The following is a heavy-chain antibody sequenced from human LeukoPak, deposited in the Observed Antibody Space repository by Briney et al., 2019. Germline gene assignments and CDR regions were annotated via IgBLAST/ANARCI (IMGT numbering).Heavy chain of an antibody. CDR1: GGSISSYY. Sequence: SETLSLTCTVSGGSISSYYWSWIRQPPGKGLEWIGYIYYSGSTNYNPSLKSRVTISVDTSKNQFSLKLSSVTAADTAVYYCARGSGRDWGQGTLVTVSS. J-gene: IGHJ4*02. V-gene: IGHV4-59*08. CDR2: IYYSGST. D-gene: IGHD6-19*01. CDR3: ARGSGRD.